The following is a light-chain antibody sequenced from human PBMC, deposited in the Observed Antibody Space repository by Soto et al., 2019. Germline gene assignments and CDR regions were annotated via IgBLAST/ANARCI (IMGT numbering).Light chain of an antibody. CDR3: QQYNNWPIT. Sequence: IVATQGPPTISVSPGERATLSCRASQSISVNLAWYQHSPGQTPRLLIYGASTRATGIPARFSGSGSGTEFTLTNSSLQSEDFEIYYCQQYNNWPITFGQGTRLEIK. V-gene: IGKV3-15*01. CDR1: QSISVN. J-gene: IGKJ5*01. CDR2: GAS.